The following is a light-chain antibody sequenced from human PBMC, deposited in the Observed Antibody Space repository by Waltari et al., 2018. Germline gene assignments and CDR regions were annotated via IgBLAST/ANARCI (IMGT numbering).Light chain of an antibody. Sequence: QSVLTQPPSASGTPGQRVTISCSGRLPNTESNTATRYRQPPGTAPKLLIYGDNPRPSGVPDRFSGSKSGTSASLAISGLQSADEADYYCAGWDDSLNGPVFGGGTKLTVL. CDR1: LPNTESNT. CDR3: AGWDDSLNGPV. J-gene: IGLJ3*02. CDR2: GDN. V-gene: IGLV1-44*01.